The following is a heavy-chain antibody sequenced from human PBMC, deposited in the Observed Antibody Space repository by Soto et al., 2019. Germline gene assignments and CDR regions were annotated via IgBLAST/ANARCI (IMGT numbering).Heavy chain of an antibody. Sequence: SETLSLTCTVSGGSISSYYWSWIRQPPGKGLEWIGYIYYSGSTNYNPSLKSRVTISVDTSKNQFSLKLSSVTAADAAVYYCARRYGGTFDYWGQGTLVTVSS. CDR3: ARRYGGTFDY. CDR2: IYYSGST. V-gene: IGHV4-59*08. J-gene: IGHJ4*02. CDR1: GGSISSYY. D-gene: IGHD2-15*01.